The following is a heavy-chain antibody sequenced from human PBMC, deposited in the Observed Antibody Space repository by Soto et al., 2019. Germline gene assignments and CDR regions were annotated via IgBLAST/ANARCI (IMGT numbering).Heavy chain of an antibody. J-gene: IGHJ4*02. V-gene: IGHV1-18*01. Sequence: QVQLVQSGAEVKKPGASVKVSCKASGYKFTSYVINWVRQAPGQGLEWMGWISAYNLNTQYAQRFQDRVTMTTDTSTSTVYLELRSLRSDDTAVYYCARALHPAAGELWYGEFIYWGQGTPVTVSS. CDR3: ARALHPAAGELWYGEFIY. CDR2: ISAYNLNT. D-gene: IGHD3-10*01. CDR1: GYKFTSYV.